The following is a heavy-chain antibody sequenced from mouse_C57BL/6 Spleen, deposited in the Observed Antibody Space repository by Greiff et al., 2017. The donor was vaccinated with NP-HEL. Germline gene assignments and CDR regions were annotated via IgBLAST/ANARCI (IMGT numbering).Heavy chain of an antibody. Sequence: QVQLQQSGAELARPGASVKMSCKASGYTFTSYTMHWVKQRPGQGLEWIGYINPSSGYTKYNQKFKDKATLTADKSSSTAYMQLSSLTSEDSAVYYCARNYYSNSYYAMDYWGQGTSVTVSS. CDR2: INPSSGYT. CDR3: ARNYYSNSYYAMDY. J-gene: IGHJ4*01. D-gene: IGHD2-5*01. CDR1: GYTFTSYT. V-gene: IGHV1-4*01.